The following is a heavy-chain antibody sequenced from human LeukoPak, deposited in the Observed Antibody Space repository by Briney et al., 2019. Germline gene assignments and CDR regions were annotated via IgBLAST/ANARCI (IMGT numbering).Heavy chain of an antibody. CDR3: ARGNGMDV. J-gene: IGHJ6*02. Sequence: ASVKVSCKASEYTFSSYEINWVRQATGQGLEWMGWMNPNSDNTGYAQKFQGRVTMTRNTSISTAYMELSSLRFDVTAVYYCARGNGMDVWGQGTTVTVS. CDR1: EYTFSSYE. V-gene: IGHV1-8*01. CDR2: MNPNSDNT.